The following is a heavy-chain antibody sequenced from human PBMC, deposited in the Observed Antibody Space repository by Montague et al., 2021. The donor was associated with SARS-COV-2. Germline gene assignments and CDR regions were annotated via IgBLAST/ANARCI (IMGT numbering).Heavy chain of an antibody. V-gene: IGHV4-34*01. CDR3: VRERECSGGSCYGPDDDAFDI. D-gene: IGHD2-15*01. CDR1: GGSFNGYY. CDR2: ISDIGST. Sequence: ESLSLTCAVYGGSFNGYYWNWIRQPPGKGLEWIGGISDIGSTTYNPSLESRLTTSVDRSKNQFSLRLTSVTAADTAVYYCVRERECSGGSCYGPDDDAFDIWGQGTVVTVSS. J-gene: IGHJ3*02.